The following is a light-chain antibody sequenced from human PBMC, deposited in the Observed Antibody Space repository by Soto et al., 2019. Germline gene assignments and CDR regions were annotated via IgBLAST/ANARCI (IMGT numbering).Light chain of an antibody. CDR3: SSYAGNKHYV. CDR1: SSDVGGYNY. V-gene: IGLV2-8*01. J-gene: IGLJ1*01. Sequence: QSALTQPPSASGSPGQSVTIFCTGTSSDVGGYNYVSWYQQHPGKAPKLMIYEVTKRPSGVPDRFSGSKSDNTASLTVSGLQAEDEADYYCSSYAGNKHYVFGTGTKLTVL. CDR2: EVT.